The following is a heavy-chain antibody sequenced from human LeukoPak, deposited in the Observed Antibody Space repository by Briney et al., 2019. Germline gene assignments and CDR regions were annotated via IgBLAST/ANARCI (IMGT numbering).Heavy chain of an antibody. V-gene: IGHV3-30-3*01. CDR1: GFTFSSYA. CDR3: ARSVFGRYTVTDY. J-gene: IGHJ4*02. Sequence: GGSLRLSCAASGFTFSSYAMHWVRQAPGKGLEWVAVISYDGSNKYYADSVKGRFTISRDNSKNTLYLQMNSLRAEDTAVYYCARSVFGRYTVTDYWGQGTLVTVSS. D-gene: IGHD4-17*01. CDR2: ISYDGSNK.